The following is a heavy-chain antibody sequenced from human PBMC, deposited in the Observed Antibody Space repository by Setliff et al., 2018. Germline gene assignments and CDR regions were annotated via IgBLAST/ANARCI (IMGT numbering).Heavy chain of an antibody. CDR2: IWYDGSNK. CDR3: AKMAGYCSSTSCSYYYYYMDV. V-gene: IGHV3-33*06. J-gene: IGHJ6*03. D-gene: IGHD2-2*01. Sequence: PGGSLSLSCAASGFTFSSYGMHWVRQAPGKGLAWVAVIWYDGSNKYYADSVKGRFTIYRDNSKNTLYLQMNSLRAEDTSVYYCAKMAGYCSSTSCSYYYYYMDVWGKGTTVTVSS. CDR1: GFTFSSYG.